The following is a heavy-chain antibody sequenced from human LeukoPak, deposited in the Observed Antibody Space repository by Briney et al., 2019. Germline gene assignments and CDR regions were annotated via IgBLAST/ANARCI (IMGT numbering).Heavy chain of an antibody. J-gene: IGHJ6*03. CDR2: IWYDGSNK. CDR3: AKAIKYYYYYMDV. CDR1: GFTFSSYG. V-gene: IGHV3-33*06. D-gene: IGHD2-21*01. Sequence: PGGSLRLSCAASGFTFSSYGMHWVRQAPGKGLEWVAVIWYDGSNKYYADSVKGRFTIPRDNSKNTLHLQMNSLRAEDTAVYYCAKAIKYYYYYMDVWGKGTTVTVSS.